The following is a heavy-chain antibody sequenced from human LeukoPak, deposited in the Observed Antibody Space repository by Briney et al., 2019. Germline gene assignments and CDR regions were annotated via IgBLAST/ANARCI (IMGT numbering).Heavy chain of an antibody. V-gene: IGHV1-46*01. CDR2: INPSGGST. Sequence: ASVKVSCKASGYTLTSYYMHWVRQAPGQGLEWMGIINPSGGSTSYAQKFQGRVTMTRDTSTSTVYMELSSLRSEDTAVYYCASLPIMITFGGVIVRDYWGQGTLVTVSS. D-gene: IGHD3-16*02. CDR1: GYTLTSYY. J-gene: IGHJ4*02. CDR3: ASLPIMITFGGVIVRDY.